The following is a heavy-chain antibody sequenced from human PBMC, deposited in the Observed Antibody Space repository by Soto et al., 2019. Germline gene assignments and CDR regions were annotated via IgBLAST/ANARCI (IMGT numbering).Heavy chain of an antibody. J-gene: IGHJ4*02. Sequence: SETLSLTCTVSGGSISSSSYYWGWIRQPPGKGLEWIGSIYYSGSTYYNPSLKSRVTISVDTSKNQFSLKLSSVTAADTAVYYCARHHIIDPPLTNSADYYDSSGYFHASPGRLDYWGQGTLVTVSS. D-gene: IGHD3-22*01. CDR2: IYYSGST. CDR3: ARHHIIDPPLTNSADYYDSSGYFHASPGRLDY. CDR1: GGSISSSSYY. V-gene: IGHV4-39*01.